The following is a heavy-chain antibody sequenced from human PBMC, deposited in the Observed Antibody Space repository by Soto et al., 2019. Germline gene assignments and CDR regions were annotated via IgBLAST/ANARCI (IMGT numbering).Heavy chain of an antibody. V-gene: IGHV4-34*01. CDR2: VSHHGTS. Sequence: SETLSLTCVVYDGSLTEYHWSWVRQTPGKGLEWIGEVSHHGTSHYNPSLGSRVIMSFDTSKDQFSLTLQSFTAADTGIYYCARGQSAVDVLFPTPVPFDPWGPGTQVTVSS. J-gene: IGHJ5*02. D-gene: IGHD1-1*01. CDR1: DGSLTEYH. CDR3: ARGQSAVDVLFPTPVPFDP.